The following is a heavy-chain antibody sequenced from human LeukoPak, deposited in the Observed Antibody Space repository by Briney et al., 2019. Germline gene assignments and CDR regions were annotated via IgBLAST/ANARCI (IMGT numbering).Heavy chain of an antibody. J-gene: IGHJ4*02. CDR2: INGSGGST. D-gene: IGHD1-7*01. Sequence: GGSLRLSCAASGFTFSSYAMSWVRQAPGKGLEWVSAINGSGGSTYYADSVKGRFTISRDNSKNTLYLQMNSLRAEDTAVYYCATGVWNYGIFDYWGQGTLVTVSA. CDR3: ATGVWNYGIFDY. CDR1: GFTFSSYA. V-gene: IGHV3-23*01.